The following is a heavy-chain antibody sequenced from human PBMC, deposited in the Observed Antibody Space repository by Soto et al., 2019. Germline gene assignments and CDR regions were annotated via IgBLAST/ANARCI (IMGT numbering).Heavy chain of an antibody. D-gene: IGHD2-15*01. CDR1: GYIFTNYG. CDR2: ISACNGNT. V-gene: IGHV1-18*01. Sequence: QVQLVQSGAEVKKPGASVKVSCKASGYIFTNYGISWVRQAPGQGPTWMGWISACNGNTNYTQKVQGRDTRTTDTSTSTDYMELRSLTSDDTAIYVGSRSGARLLPTWLDPWGQGTLVTVSS. CDR3: SRSGARLLPTWLDP. J-gene: IGHJ5*02.